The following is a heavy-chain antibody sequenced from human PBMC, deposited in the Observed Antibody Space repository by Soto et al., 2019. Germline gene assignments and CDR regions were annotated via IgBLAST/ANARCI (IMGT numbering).Heavy chain of an antibody. V-gene: IGHV4-34*01. Sequence: QVQLQQWGAGLLKPSETLSLTCAVYGGSFSGYYWSWIRQPPGKGLEWIGESNHSGSTNYNPSLKSRVTISVDTSKNQFSRKLSSVTAADTAVYYCARGTKTGTAYYYYYGMDVWGQGTTVTVSS. CDR1: GGSFSGYY. CDR3: ARGTKTGTAYYYYYGMDV. J-gene: IGHJ6*02. CDR2: SNHSGST. D-gene: IGHD1-1*01.